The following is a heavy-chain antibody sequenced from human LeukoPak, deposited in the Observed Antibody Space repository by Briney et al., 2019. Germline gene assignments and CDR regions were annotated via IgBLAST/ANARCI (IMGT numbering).Heavy chain of an antibody. CDR3: ARPRGQQLKNGMDV. CDR2: ISSGGSYI. J-gene: IGHJ6*02. CDR1: GFTFSAYA. D-gene: IGHD6-13*01. Sequence: GGSLRLSCEASGFTFSAYAMNWVRQAPGKGLEWVSSISSGGSYIYYADSVKGRFTISRDNAKNSLYLQTNSLRAEDTAVHYCARPRGQQLKNGMDVWGQGTTVTVSS. V-gene: IGHV3-21*04.